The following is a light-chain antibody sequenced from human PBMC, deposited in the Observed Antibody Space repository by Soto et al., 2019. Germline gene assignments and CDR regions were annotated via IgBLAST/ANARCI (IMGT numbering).Light chain of an antibody. V-gene: IGKV3-11*01. Sequence: EIVLTQSPATLSLSPGERATLSCRASQSVSSYLAWYQQKPGQAPRLLIYDASNRSTGIPARFSGSGSVTDFTLTIRSLEPEDCAVYYCQQRSNWPGFTCGPGTKVDIK. CDR1: QSVSSY. CDR3: QQRSNWPGFT. CDR2: DAS. J-gene: IGKJ3*01.